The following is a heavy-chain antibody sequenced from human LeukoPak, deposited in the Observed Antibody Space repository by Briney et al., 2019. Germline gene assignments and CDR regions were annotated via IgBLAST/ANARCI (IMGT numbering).Heavy chain of an antibody. V-gene: IGHV1-18*01. CDR3: ARDVHDSSRGDY. CDR1: GGTFSSYA. D-gene: IGHD3-22*01. Sequence: ASVKVSCKASGGTFSSYAISWVRQAPGQGLEWMGWISAYNGNTNYAQKLQGRVTMTTDTSTSTAYMELRSLRSDDTAVYYCARDVHDSSRGDYWGQGTLVTVSS. J-gene: IGHJ4*02. CDR2: ISAYNGNT.